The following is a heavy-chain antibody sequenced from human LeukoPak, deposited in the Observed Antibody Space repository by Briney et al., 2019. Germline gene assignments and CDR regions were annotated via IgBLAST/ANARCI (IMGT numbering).Heavy chain of an antibody. V-gene: IGHV4-4*07. CDR2: IYTSGST. D-gene: IGHD6-13*01. Sequence: SETLSLTCTVSGGSISSYYWSWIRQPAGKGLEWIGRIYTSGSTNYNPSLKSRVTMSVDASKNQFSLKLSSVTAADTAVYYCAAIAAADWDFDYWGQGTLVTVSS. CDR1: GGSISSYY. CDR3: AAIAAADWDFDY. J-gene: IGHJ4*02.